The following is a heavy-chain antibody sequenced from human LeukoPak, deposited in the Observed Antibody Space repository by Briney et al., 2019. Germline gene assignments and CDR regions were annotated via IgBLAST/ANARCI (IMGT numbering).Heavy chain of an antibody. J-gene: IGHJ5*02. CDR3: ARTERFDP. D-gene: IGHD1-14*01. CDR1: GFTFRSSV. Sequence: GGSLRLSCAASGFTFRSSVMSWVRQAPGKGPEWVSAISSSGGTTKYADSVKGRFTISRDNSKNTLYLQMNSLRVEDTAVYYCARTERFDPWGQGALVTVSS. CDR2: ISSSGGTT. V-gene: IGHV3-23*01.